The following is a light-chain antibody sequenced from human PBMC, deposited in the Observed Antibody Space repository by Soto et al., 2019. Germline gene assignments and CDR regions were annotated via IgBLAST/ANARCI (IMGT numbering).Light chain of an antibody. J-gene: IGKJ1*01. CDR3: QQYGSSPRGT. CDR2: GAS. Sequence: EIVLTQSPGTLSLSPGERATLSCRASQSVSSSYLAGYQQKPGQAPRLLIYGASSRATGIPDRFSGSGSGTDVTLTISRLEPEDFAVYYCQQYGSSPRGTFGQGTKVEIK. V-gene: IGKV3-20*01. CDR1: QSVSSSY.